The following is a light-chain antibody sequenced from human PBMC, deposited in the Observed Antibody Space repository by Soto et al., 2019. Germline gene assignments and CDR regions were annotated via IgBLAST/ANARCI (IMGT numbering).Light chain of an antibody. CDR2: WAS. Sequence: DIGMTQSPDSVAVSLGERATINCTSTQSLLYSSNNKNFLAWYQQKPGQPPKLLFYWASTRQSGVPDRFTGSGSGTDFTLTLTGVHAEDVAVYYCQQYYSSLAITVGQGPRVEL. J-gene: IGKJ5*01. CDR3: QQYYSSLAIT. CDR1: QSLLYSSNNKNF. V-gene: IGKV4-1*01.